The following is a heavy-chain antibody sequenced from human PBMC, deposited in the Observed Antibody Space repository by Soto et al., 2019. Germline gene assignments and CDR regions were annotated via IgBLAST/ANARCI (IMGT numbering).Heavy chain of an antibody. CDR2: IYYSGST. CDR1: GGSISSYY. Sequence: SETLSLTCTVSGGSISSYYWSWIRQPPGKGLEWIGYIYYSGSTNYNPSLKSRVTISVDTSKNQFSLKLSSVTAADTAVYYCATTTHHDYYDSSGYYYWGQGTLVTVSS. CDR3: ATTTHHDYYDSSGYYY. V-gene: IGHV4-59*08. D-gene: IGHD3-22*01. J-gene: IGHJ4*02.